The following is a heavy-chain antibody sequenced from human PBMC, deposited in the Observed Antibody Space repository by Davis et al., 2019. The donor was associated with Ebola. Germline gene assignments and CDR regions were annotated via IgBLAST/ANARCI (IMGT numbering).Heavy chain of an antibody. J-gene: IGHJ4*02. V-gene: IGHV4-59*08. D-gene: IGHD6-13*01. Sequence: GSLRLSCTLSGGSISGYYLTWIRQPPGKGLEWIGYMYYSGGTNYNPSLKSRVTISADTSKNQFSLKLSSVTAADTAVYYCASLPWSSSWVYWGQGTLVTVSS. CDR3: ASLPWSSSWVY. CDR1: GGSISGYY. CDR2: MYYSGGT.